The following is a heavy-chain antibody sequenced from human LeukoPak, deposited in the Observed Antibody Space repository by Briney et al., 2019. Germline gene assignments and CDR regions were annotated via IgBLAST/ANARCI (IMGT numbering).Heavy chain of an antibody. CDR2: ISYDGSNK. J-gene: IGHJ4*02. CDR3: AMEGTTGPFDY. V-gene: IGHV3-30-3*01. D-gene: IGHD2/OR15-2a*01. CDR1: GFTFSSYA. Sequence: GGSLRLSCAASGFTFSSYAMHWVRQAPGKGLEWVAVISYDGSNKYYADSVKGRFTISRDNSKNTLYLQMNSLRAEDTAVYYCAMEGTTGPFDYWGQGTLVTVSS.